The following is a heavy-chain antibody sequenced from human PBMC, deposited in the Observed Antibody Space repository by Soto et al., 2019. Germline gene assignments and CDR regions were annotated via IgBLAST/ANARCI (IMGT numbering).Heavy chain of an antibody. CDR3: ASGYDFWSGPNWFEP. V-gene: IGHV3-74*01. J-gene: IGHJ5*02. CDR2: INSDGSST. CDR1: GFTFSSYW. D-gene: IGHD3-3*01. Sequence: EVQLVESGGGLVQPGGSLRLSCAASGFTFSSYWMHWVRQAPGKGLVWVSRINSDGSSTSYADSVKGRFTISRDNAKNTLYLQMNSLRAEDTAVYYCASGYDFWSGPNWFEPWGQGTLVTVSS.